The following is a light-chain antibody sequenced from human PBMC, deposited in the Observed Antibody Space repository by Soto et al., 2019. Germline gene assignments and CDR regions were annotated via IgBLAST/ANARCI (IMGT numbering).Light chain of an antibody. Sequence: EIVLTQSPPTLSLSPGERATLSCRASQSVSSYLAWYQQKPGQAPRLLIYDASKGATGIPARFSGSGSGTDFTLTISSLEPEDFAVYYCQQRSNWPPTWTFGQGTRVEIK. V-gene: IGKV3-11*01. CDR3: QQRSNWPPTWT. J-gene: IGKJ1*01. CDR2: DAS. CDR1: QSVSSY.